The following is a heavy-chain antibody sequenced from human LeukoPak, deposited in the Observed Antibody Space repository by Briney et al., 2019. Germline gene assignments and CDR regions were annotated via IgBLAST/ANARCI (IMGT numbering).Heavy chain of an antibody. CDR3: ARDRGGYSGYGGD. J-gene: IGHJ4*02. CDR2: ISYDGSNK. CDR1: GFTFSSYA. Sequence: GGSLRLSCAASGFTFSSYAMHWVRQAPGKGLEWVAVISYDGSNKYYADSVKGRFTISRDNSKNTLYLQMNSLRAEDTSVYYCARDRGGYSGYGGDWGQGTLVTVSS. V-gene: IGHV3-30-3*01. D-gene: IGHD5-12*01.